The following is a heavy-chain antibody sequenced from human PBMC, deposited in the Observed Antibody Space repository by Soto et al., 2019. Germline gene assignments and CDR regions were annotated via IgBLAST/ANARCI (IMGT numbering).Heavy chain of an antibody. Sequence: EVQLVESGGGLAQPGGSLRLSCAASGFTFSDHWMHWVLQGPGMGLAFFSRLSPDGSDTHYADSVKGRFTVSRDNAKSTLYLQINSLRVEETGIYYCLRGTIQWAVMDFCCQGTTVSVS. CDR3: LRGTIQWAVMDF. V-gene: IGHV3-74*01. D-gene: IGHD1-26*01. J-gene: IGHJ6*02. CDR1: GFTFSDHW. CDR2: LSPDGSDT.